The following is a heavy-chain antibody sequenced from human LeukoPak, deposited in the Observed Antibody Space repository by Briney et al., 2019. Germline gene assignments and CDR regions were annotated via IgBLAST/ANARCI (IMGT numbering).Heavy chain of an antibody. CDR3: ATPWSY. J-gene: IGHJ4*02. Sequence: AGGSLRLSRAASGLTLSSYWMHWVRQRPDKGLVWVSYISPDGTVTRYADSVKGRFTISRDNARNTLDLQMNSLRVEDTGVYYCATPWSYWGQGALVTVSS. D-gene: IGHD3-3*01. CDR2: ISPDGTVT. V-gene: IGHV3-74*01. CDR1: GLTLSSYW.